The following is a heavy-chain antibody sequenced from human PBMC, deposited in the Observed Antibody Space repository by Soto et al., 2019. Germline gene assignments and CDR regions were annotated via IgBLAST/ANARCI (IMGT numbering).Heavy chain of an antibody. V-gene: IGHV4-30-2*01. Sequence: SETLSLTCAVSGGPISSGGYSWSWIRQPPGKGLEWIGYIYHSGSTYYNPSLKSRVTISVDRSKNQFSLKLSSVTAADTAVYYCARENSSSRGMDVWGQGTTVTVSS. CDR3: ARENSSSRGMDV. J-gene: IGHJ6*02. CDR2: IYHSGST. CDR1: GGPISSGGYS. D-gene: IGHD6-6*01.